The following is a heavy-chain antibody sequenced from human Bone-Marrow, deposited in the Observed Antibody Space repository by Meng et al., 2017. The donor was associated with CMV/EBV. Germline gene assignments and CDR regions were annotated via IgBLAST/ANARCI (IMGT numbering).Heavy chain of an antibody. D-gene: IGHD3-3*01. J-gene: IGHJ6*02. Sequence: GGSLRLSCAASGFTFSSYSMNWVRQAPGKGLEWVSSISSSSSYIYYADSVKGRFTISRDNAKNSLYLQMNSLRAEDTAVYYCARGGVRDDFWSGYYSLRGGMDVWDQGTTVTVSS. CDR2: ISSSSSYI. CDR3: ARGGVRDDFWSGYYSLRGGMDV. V-gene: IGHV3-21*01. CDR1: GFTFSSYS.